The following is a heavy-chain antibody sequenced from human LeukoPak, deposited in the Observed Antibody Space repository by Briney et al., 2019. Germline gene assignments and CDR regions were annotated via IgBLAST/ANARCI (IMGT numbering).Heavy chain of an antibody. CDR2: INPNSGGT. CDR1: GYTFTGYY. V-gene: IGHV1-2*02. CDR3: ARGYYDYVWGSYRNDAFDI. J-gene: IGHJ3*02. Sequence: ASVKVSCKASGYTFTGYYMHWVRQAPGQGLEWMGWINPNSGGTNYAQKFQGRVTMTRDTSISTAYMELSSLRSEDTAVYYCARGYYDYVWGSYRNDAFDIWGQGTMVTVSS. D-gene: IGHD3-16*02.